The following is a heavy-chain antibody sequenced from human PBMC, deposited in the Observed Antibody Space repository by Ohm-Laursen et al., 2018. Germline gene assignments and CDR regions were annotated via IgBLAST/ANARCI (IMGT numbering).Heavy chain of an antibody. J-gene: IGHJ4*02. V-gene: IGHV4-59*07. CDR3: ARGGYYYDSSGYGVFDY. CDR1: GGSISSYY. CDR2: IYYSGST. Sequence: SDTLSLTCSVSGGSISSYYWTWIRQAPGKGLEWIGYIYYSGSTNYNPSLKSRVTISVDTSKNQFSLKLSSVTAADTAVYYCARGGYYYDSSGYGVFDYWGQGTLVTVSS. D-gene: IGHD3-22*01.